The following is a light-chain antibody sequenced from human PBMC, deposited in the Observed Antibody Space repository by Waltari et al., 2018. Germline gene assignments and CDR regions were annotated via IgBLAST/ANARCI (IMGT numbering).Light chain of an antibody. Sequence: QSVLTQPPSVSGAPGQRVTISCPGSSSNIGAGYDVHWYQQLPGTAPKLLIYGNINRPSWVPDRCSGSNSGTSASLAITGLQAEDGADYYCQSYDSSLSGSVVFGGGTKLTVL. V-gene: IGLV1-40*01. CDR3: QSYDSSLSGSVV. CDR2: GNI. J-gene: IGLJ2*01. CDR1: SSNIGAGYD.